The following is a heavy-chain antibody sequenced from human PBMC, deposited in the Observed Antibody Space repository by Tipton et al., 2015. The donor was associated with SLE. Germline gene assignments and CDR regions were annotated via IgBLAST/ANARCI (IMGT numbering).Heavy chain of an antibody. CDR2: ISYGGGT. D-gene: IGHD3-3*01. V-gene: IGHV4-38-2*02. J-gene: IGHJ4*02. Sequence: TLSLTCTVSGYSISSGYYWGWVRQTPGKGLEWIGYISYGGGTNYNPSLKSRVTISLDTAKNQISLKLSSVTAADTAVYYCARHRRDDFWNVQWYYFDYWGQGTLVTVSS. CDR3: ARHRRDDFWNVQWYYFDY. CDR1: GYSISSGYY.